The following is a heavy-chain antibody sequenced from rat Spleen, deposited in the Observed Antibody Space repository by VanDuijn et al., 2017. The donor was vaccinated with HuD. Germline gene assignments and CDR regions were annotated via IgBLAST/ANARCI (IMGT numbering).Heavy chain of an antibody. CDR2: LWTSGGI. V-gene: IGHV2-41*01. Sequence: QVQLKESGPSLVQPSQTLSLTCTVAGFSLTNYHVHWVRQSPGKGLEWMGLLWTSGGIRYNSVFKSRLSISKDTSKSQVFLKVNSLQREDTATYYCARETLTGGPFDYWGQGVMVTVSS. CDR3: ARETLTGGPFDY. J-gene: IGHJ2*01. CDR1: GFSLTNYH. D-gene: IGHD5-1*01.